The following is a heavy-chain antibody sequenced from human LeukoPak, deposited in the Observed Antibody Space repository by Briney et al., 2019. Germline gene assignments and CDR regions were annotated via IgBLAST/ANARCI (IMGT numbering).Heavy chain of an antibody. CDR3: ARDVRFGELLYE. CDR2: ISYDGSNK. J-gene: IGHJ4*02. CDR1: GFTFSSYA. V-gene: IGHV3-30*04. Sequence: SGRSLRLSCAAAGFTFSSYAMHWVRQAPGKGLELVAVISYDGSNKYYADSVKGRFTISRDNSTNTLYLQMTSLRPEETAVYYCARDVRFGELLYEWGQGTLVTVSS. D-gene: IGHD3-10*01.